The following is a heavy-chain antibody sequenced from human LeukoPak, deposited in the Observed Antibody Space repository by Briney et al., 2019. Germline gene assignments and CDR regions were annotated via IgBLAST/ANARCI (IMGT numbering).Heavy chain of an antibody. V-gene: IGHV1-69*13. CDR3: ARDFGSTWYFFDY. Sequence: SVKVSCKASGGTFSTYGISWVRQAPGQGLEWMGGIVPIFGTPKYAQKFRGRVTITADESTSTAYMELSSLRSEDTAVYYCARDFGSTWYFFDYWGQGTLVTVSS. CDR1: GGTFSTYG. J-gene: IGHJ4*02. CDR2: IVPIFGTP. D-gene: IGHD6-13*01.